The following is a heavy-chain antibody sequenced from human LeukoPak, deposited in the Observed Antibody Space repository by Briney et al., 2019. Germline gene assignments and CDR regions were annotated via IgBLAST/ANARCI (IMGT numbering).Heavy chain of an antibody. V-gene: IGHV3-23*01. CDR3: AKVIYSNYGYFDY. Sequence: GGSLRLSCAASEFTFGSYAMTWVRQARGKGLEWVSGISGSGTTKYYAESVKGRFTISRDNSKNTVYLQMSSLRAEDTAVYYCAKVIYSNYGYFDYWGQGTLVTVSS. D-gene: IGHD4-11*01. J-gene: IGHJ4*02. CDR1: EFTFGSYA. CDR2: ISGSGTTK.